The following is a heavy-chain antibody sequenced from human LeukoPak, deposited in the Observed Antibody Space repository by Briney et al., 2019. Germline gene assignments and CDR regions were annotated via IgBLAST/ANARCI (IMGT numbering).Heavy chain of an antibody. Sequence: GGSLRLSCAASGFTFSSYWMSWVRQAPGKGLEWVSVIYSGGSTYYADSVKGRFTISRDNSKNTLYLQMNSLRAEDTAVYYCARESVGYYRYWGQGTLVTVSS. J-gene: IGHJ4*02. CDR2: IYSGGST. V-gene: IGHV3-53*01. D-gene: IGHD3-3*01. CDR1: GFTFSSYW. CDR3: ARESVGYYRY.